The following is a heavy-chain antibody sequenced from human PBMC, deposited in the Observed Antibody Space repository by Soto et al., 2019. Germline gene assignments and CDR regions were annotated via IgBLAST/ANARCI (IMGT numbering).Heavy chain of an antibody. J-gene: IGHJ6*02. Sequence: QVQLVQSGAEVKKPGASVKVSCKASGYTFTSYGISWVRQAPGQGLEWMGWISAYNGNTNYAQKLQGRVNMTTDTSKSTAYMELRSLRSDDTAVYYCARVSYSNSFEGGGMDVWGQGTTVTVSS. CDR1: GYTFTSYG. V-gene: IGHV1-18*01. CDR3: ARVSYSNSFEGGGMDV. CDR2: ISAYNGNT. D-gene: IGHD4-4*01.